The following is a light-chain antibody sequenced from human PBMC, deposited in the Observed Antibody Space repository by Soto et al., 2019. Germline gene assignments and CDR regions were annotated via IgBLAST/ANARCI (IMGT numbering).Light chain of an antibody. CDR3: SSFTNTTTLVV. Sequence: QSALTQPASVSGSPGQSITISCTGTSSDVGSYNYVSWYQQHPGKAPKLMIYEVSYRPSGVSNRFSASKSGNTASLTISGLQAEDEADYYCSSFTNTTTLVVFGGGTKGTVL. CDR1: SSDVGSYNY. J-gene: IGLJ2*01. V-gene: IGLV2-14*01. CDR2: EVS.